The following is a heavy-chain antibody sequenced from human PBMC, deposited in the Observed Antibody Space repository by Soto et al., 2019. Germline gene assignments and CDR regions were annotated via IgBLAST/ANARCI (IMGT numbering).Heavy chain of an antibody. J-gene: IGHJ4*02. V-gene: IGHV1-69*13. CDR1: GGTFSSYA. CDR3: SHLTNYYFDY. CDR2: IIPIFGTA. D-gene: IGHD1-1*01. Sequence: SVKVSCKASGGTFSSYAISWVRQAPGQGLEWMGGIIPIFGTANYAQKFQGRVTITADESTSTAYMELSSLRSEDTAVYYCSHLTNYYFDYWGQGTLVTAPQ.